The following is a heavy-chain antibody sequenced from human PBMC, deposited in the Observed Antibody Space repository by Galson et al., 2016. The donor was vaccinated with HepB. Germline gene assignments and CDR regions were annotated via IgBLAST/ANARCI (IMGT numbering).Heavy chain of an antibody. CDR1: GFTFRSYT. J-gene: IGHJ4*02. Sequence: SLRLSCAASGFTFRSYTMHWVRQAPGKGLEWVAAISYDGTNEYYADSVKGRFTISRDNSNNTVYLLMDSLRAEDTAVFYRARSSMGRGVTHYWGQGTLVTVSS. CDR3: ARSSMGRGVTHY. V-gene: IGHV3-30*04. D-gene: IGHD3-10*01. CDR2: ISYDGTNE.